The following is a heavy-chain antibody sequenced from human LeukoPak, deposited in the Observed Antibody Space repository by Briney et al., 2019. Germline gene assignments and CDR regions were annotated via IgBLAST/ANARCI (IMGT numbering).Heavy chain of an antibody. Sequence: PGGSLRLSCTSATFTFADYPLSWVRQAPGRGLEWITFIKTKPFGGTSEYAASVKGRFSFSRDDSKNIVYLQMNSLNTEDTAVYYCTRHQSPYLDAFDLWGQGTMVIVAS. CDR3: TRHQSPYLDAFDL. CDR2: IKTKPFGGTS. V-gene: IGHV3-49*04. J-gene: IGHJ3*01. D-gene: IGHD2-2*01. CDR1: TFTFADYP.